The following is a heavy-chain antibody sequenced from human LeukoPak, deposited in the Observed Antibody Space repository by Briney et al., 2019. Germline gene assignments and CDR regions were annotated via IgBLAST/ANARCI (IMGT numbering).Heavy chain of an antibody. CDR2: IYPSDSDT. J-gene: IGHJ3*02. CDR3: ARPLSSFLHDAFDI. CDR1: GYRFTSYW. Sequence: GESLKISCKGSGYRFTSYWIGWVRQMPGKGLEWMGIIYPSDSDTRYSPSFQGQVTISADKSISTAYLQWSSLKASDTAMYYCARPLSSFLHDAFDIWGQGTMVTVSS. V-gene: IGHV5-51*01. D-gene: IGHD6-13*01.